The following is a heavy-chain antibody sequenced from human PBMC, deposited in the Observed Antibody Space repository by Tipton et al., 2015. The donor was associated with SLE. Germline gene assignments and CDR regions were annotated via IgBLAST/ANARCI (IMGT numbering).Heavy chain of an antibody. D-gene: IGHD3-3*01. V-gene: IGHV4-4*07. CDR3: ARVEDFWSGRIDY. CDR1: GGSISTNY. J-gene: IGHJ4*02. CDR2: ISYSGGT. Sequence: TLSLTCIVSGGSISTNYWSWIRQPAGKGLEWIGSISYSGGTNYNPSLMSRVTIPRDTSKNQFSLKLSIVTAADPALYYCARVEDFWSGRIDYWGQGTLITVSS.